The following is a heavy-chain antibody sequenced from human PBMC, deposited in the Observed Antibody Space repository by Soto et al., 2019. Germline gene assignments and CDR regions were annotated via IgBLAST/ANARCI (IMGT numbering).Heavy chain of an antibody. CDR1: GFTFSSYA. CDR3: AKENGYSSSWFEFDY. D-gene: IGHD6-13*01. Sequence: EVQLLESGGGLVQPGGSLRLSCAASGFTFSSYAMSWVRQAPGKGLEWVSAISGSGGSTYYADSVKGRFTISRDNSKNTLYLQMNSLRAEDTAVYYFAKENGYSSSWFEFDYWRQGTLVTVSS. V-gene: IGHV3-23*01. J-gene: IGHJ4*02. CDR2: ISGSGGST.